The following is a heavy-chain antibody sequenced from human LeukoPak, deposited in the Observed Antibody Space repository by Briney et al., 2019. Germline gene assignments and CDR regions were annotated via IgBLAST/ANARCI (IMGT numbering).Heavy chain of an antibody. CDR3: AKDAMVRGIYGDYFDY. D-gene: IGHD3-10*01. J-gene: IGHJ4*02. V-gene: IGHV3-23*01. CDR1: GFTFSSYA. CDR2: ISGSGGSI. Sequence: GGSLRLSCAASGFTFSSYAMSWVRQAPGKGLEWVSAISGSGGSIYYADSVKGRFTISRDNSKNTLHLQMSSLRAEDTAVYYCAKDAMVRGIYGDYFDYWGQGTLVTVSS.